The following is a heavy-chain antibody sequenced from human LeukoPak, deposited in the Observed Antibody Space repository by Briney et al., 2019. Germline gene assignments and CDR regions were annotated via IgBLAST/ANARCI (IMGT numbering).Heavy chain of an antibody. V-gene: IGHV1-69*13. Sequence: SVKVSCKASGGTFSSYAISWVRQAPGQGLEWMGGIIPIFGTANYAQKFQGRVTITADESTSTAYMELSSLRSEDTAVYYCARQVTMVRGVLDYWGQGTLVSVSS. CDR2: IIPIFGTA. J-gene: IGHJ4*02. D-gene: IGHD3-10*01. CDR3: ARQVTMVRGVLDY. CDR1: GGTFSSYA.